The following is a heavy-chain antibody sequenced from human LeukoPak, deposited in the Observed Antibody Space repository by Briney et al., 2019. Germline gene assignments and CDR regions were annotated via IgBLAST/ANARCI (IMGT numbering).Heavy chain of an antibody. V-gene: IGHV3-74*01. CDR1: EFTFSRYW. CDR3: ARGSTSWDLDY. J-gene: IGHJ4*02. Sequence: GSLRLSCAASEFTFSRYWMHWVRQAPGKGPVWVSRINSDGSSTTYADSVKGRFTISRDNAKNTLYLEMNSLRAEDTAVYYCARGSTSWDLDYWGQGTLVTVSS. D-gene: IGHD1-26*01. CDR2: INSDGSST.